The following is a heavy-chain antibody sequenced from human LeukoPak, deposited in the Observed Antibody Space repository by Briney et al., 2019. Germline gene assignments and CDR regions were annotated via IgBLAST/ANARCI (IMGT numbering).Heavy chain of an antibody. D-gene: IGHD5-12*01. J-gene: IGHJ4*02. CDR3: AKSSGWGYDGDY. CDR1: GFIFSSYG. V-gene: IGHV3-33*06. Sequence: GVSLRLSCAASGFIFSSYGMHWVRQAPGKGLEWVAVAYHDEWPGNSKYYVDSVKGRFTVSRDNSKNTLYLQMSSLRAEDTAVYYCAKSSGWGYDGDYWGQGTLVTVSS. CDR2: AYHDEWPGNSK.